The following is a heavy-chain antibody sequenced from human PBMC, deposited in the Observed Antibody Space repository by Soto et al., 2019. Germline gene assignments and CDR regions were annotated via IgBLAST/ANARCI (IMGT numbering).Heavy chain of an antibody. J-gene: IGHJ4*02. Sequence: EVQLLESGGGLIQPGGSLRLSCAASGFTFSSNSMSWVRQAPGKGLEWVSAISGNGGRTYYADSVRGRFTISRDNSKNTLYLQMNSLRVDDTAVYYCASRGVVVVVTHYFDYWGQGTLVTASS. CDR3: ASRGVVVVVTHYFDY. V-gene: IGHV3-23*01. D-gene: IGHD3-22*01. CDR2: ISGNGGRT. CDR1: GFTFSSNS.